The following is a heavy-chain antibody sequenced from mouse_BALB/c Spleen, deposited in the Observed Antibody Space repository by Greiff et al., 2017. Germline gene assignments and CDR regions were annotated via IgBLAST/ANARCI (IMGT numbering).Heavy chain of an antibody. CDR2: ISSGGGNT. V-gene: IGHV5-9*03. Sequence: EVKVVESGGGLVKPGGSLKLSCAASGFTFSSYTMSWVRQTPEKRLEWVATISSGGGNTYYPDSVKGRFTISRDNAKNNLYLQMSSLRSEDTALYYCARYPDYYGSSYYFDYWGQGTTLTVSA. CDR1: GFTFSSYT. J-gene: IGHJ2*01. CDR3: ARYPDYYGSSYYFDY. D-gene: IGHD1-1*01.